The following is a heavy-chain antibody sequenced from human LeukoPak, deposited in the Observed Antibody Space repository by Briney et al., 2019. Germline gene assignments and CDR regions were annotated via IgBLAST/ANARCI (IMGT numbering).Heavy chain of an antibody. V-gene: IGHV4-59*08. CDR3: ARHLNTDMVKAHFDY. Sequence: PSETLSLTSTVSGVSISTYYWSWIPQPPGQGLEWIGYIHNSGTTNYNPSLNSRITISVDTSKNQFSLKLSSVTAADTAVYYCARHLNTDMVKAHFDYWGQGTLVTVSS. D-gene: IGHD5-18*01. CDR1: GVSISTYY. CDR2: IHNSGTT. J-gene: IGHJ4*02.